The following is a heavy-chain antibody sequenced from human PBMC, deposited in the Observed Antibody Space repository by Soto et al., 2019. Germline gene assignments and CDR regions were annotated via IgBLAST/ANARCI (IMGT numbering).Heavy chain of an antibody. D-gene: IGHD3-16*01. CDR2: INAGNGNT. CDR3: ARTGAYGYYYYGMDV. Sequence: GASVKVSCKASGYTFTSYAIHWVRQAPGQRLEWMGWINAGNGNTKYSQKFQGRVTITRDTSASTAYMELSSLRSEDTAVYYCARTGAYGYYYYGMDVWGQGTTVTVSS. V-gene: IGHV1-3*01. J-gene: IGHJ6*02. CDR1: GYTFTSYA.